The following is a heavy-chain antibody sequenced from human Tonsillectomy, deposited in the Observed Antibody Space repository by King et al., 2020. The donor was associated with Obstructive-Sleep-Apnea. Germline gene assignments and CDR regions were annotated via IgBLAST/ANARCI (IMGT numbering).Heavy chain of an antibody. CDR3: ARAVIGWELLRPFDY. V-gene: IGHV3-48*04. CDR1: GFTFSSYS. J-gene: IGHJ4*02. CDR2: ISSSSSNI. Sequence: QLVQSGGGLVQPGGSLRLSCAASGFTFSSYSMNWVRQAPGKGLEWVSYISSSSSNIYYADSVKGRFTISRDNAKNSLYLQMNSLRAEDTAVYYCARAVIGWELLRPFDYWGQGTLVTVSS. D-gene: IGHD1-26*01.